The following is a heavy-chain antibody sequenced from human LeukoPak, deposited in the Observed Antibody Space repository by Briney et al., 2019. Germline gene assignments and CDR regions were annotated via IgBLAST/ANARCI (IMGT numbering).Heavy chain of an antibody. D-gene: IGHD5-12*01. CDR1: GGSISSSSYY. CDR3: VRDWRYSGYALDY. J-gene: IGHJ4*02. Sequence: SETLSLTCTVSGGSISSSSYYWGWIRQPPGKGLEWIGSIDYSGTTFYNPSLKSRLTISVDTSKNQFSLKLRSVTAADTAVYYCVRDWRYSGYALDYWGQGTLVTVSS. V-gene: IGHV4-39*07. CDR2: IDYSGTT.